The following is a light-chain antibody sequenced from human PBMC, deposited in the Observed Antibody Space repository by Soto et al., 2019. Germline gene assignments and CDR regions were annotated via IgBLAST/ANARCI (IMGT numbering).Light chain of an antibody. CDR3: QQYNKWPLT. J-gene: IGKJ4*01. CDR2: DTS. Sequence: EIVMTQSPATLSVSPGERATLSCRASQSVSSDLVWYQQKADQAPRLLIYDTSTRATGIPARFSGSGSGTEFTLTISSLQSEDSAVYHCQQYNKWPLTFGGGTKVEIK. CDR1: QSVSSD. V-gene: IGKV3-15*01.